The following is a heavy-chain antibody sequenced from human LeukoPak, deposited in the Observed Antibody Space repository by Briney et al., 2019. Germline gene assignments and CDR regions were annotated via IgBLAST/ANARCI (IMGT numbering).Heavy chain of an antibody. CDR1: GFTFSDYY. CDR3: ARESTYYYGSGSPSFDY. D-gene: IGHD3-10*01. V-gene: IGHV3-11*04. Sequence: GGSLRLSCAASGFTFSDYYMSWIRQAPGKGLEWVSSISSSGSNIYYADSVKGRFTISRDNAKNSLYLQMNSLRAEDTAVYYCARESTYYYGSGSPSFDYWGQGTLVTVSS. J-gene: IGHJ4*02. CDR2: ISSSGSNI.